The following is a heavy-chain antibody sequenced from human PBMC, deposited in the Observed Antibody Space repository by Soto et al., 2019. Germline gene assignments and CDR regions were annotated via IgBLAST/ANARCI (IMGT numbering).Heavy chain of an antibody. CDR1: RSTFGGYY. CDR2: ISSSSSVT. CDR3: ERSRMYFDY. Sequence: GGSMRLSCVPCRSTFGGYYMSWIRQAPGKGLEWVSYISSSSSVTNYADSVKGRFTTSRDNAKNSLYLQMHSLRAEHTAVYFGERSRMYFDYWGQGT. V-gene: IGHV3-11*03. J-gene: IGHJ4*02.